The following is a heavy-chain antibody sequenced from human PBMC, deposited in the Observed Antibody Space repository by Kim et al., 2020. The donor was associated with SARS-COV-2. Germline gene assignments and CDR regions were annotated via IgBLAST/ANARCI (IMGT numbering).Heavy chain of an antibody. Sequence: SETLSLTCTVSGGSISSGDYYWSWIRQPPGKGLEWIGYIYYSGSTYYNPSLKSRVTISVDTSKNQFSLKLSSVTAADTAVYYCARATYYYDSSGYSLDYWGQGTLVTVSS. CDR1: GGSISSGDYY. CDR3: ARATYYYDSSGYSLDY. D-gene: IGHD3-22*01. V-gene: IGHV4-30-4*01. CDR2: IYYSGST. J-gene: IGHJ4*02.